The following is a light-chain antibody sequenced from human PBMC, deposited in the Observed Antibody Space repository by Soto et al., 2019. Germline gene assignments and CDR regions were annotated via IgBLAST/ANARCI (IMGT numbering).Light chain of an antibody. CDR2: NNN. Sequence: QSVLTQPPSASGTPGQRVTIARSGSSSNIGSTTVKWYQQLPGTAPKLLIYNNNQRPSGVPDRFSGSKSGTSASLAISGLQSEDEADYYCAAWDDSLNGVVFGGGTKVTVL. CDR1: SSNIGSTT. J-gene: IGLJ3*02. CDR3: AAWDDSLNGVV. V-gene: IGLV1-44*01.